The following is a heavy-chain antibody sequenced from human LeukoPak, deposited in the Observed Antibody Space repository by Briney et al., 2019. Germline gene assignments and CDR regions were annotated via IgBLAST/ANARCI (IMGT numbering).Heavy chain of an antibody. CDR3: ASDASGYFWFDP. CDR2: ISSSGDTM. V-gene: IGHV3-48*04. D-gene: IGHD5-12*01. J-gene: IGHJ5*02. CDR1: GFTFSTAS. Sequence: TGGSLRLSCAASGFTFSTASLHWVRQTPGKGLEWLSYISSSGDTMFYADSVRGRFTISRDNAKNSLYLQMNSLRAEDTAVYYCASDASGYFWFDPWGQGTLVTVSS.